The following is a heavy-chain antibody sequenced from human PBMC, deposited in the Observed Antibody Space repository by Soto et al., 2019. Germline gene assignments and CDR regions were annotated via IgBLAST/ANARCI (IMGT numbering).Heavy chain of an antibody. D-gene: IGHD6-6*01. CDR1: GYTFTSYD. CDR3: ARRVYSSSAGGRTIDY. J-gene: IGHJ4*02. CDR2: MNPNSGNT. Sequence: QVQLVQSGAEVKKPGASVKVSCKASGYTFTSYDINWVRQATGQGLEWMGWMNPNSGNTGYAQKFQGGVTNTRNTSISTAYMELSSLRSEDTAVYYCARRVYSSSAGGRTIDYWGQGTLVTVSS. V-gene: IGHV1-8*01.